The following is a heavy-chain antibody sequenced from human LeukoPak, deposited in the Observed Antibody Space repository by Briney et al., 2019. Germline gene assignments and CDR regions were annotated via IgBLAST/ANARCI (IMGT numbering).Heavy chain of an antibody. D-gene: IGHD1-26*01. J-gene: IGHJ6*03. CDR1: GGFISSYY. CDR2: IYYSGST. V-gene: IGHV4-59*08. CDR3: ARLLPPSGSYSYYYYYMDV. Sequence: SETLSLTCTVSGGFISSYYWSWIRQPPGKGLEWIGYIYYSGSTNYNPSLKSRVTLSVDTSKNQFSLKLSSVTAADTAVYYCARLLPPSGSYSYYYYYMDVWGKGTTVTVSS.